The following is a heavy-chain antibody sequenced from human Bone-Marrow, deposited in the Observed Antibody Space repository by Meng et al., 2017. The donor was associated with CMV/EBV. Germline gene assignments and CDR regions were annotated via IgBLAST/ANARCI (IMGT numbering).Heavy chain of an antibody. Sequence: GESLKISCAVSGFTFSSYEMNWVRQAPGKGLEWVSYISSSGSAKYYADSVKGRFTISRDNAKNSLYLQMNSLRAEDTAVYYCAREPLTPMTTVTTNGMDVWGQGTTVTVSS. J-gene: IGHJ6*02. CDR2: ISSSGSAK. D-gene: IGHD4-11*01. CDR1: GFTFSSYE. V-gene: IGHV3-48*03. CDR3: AREPLTPMTTVTTNGMDV.